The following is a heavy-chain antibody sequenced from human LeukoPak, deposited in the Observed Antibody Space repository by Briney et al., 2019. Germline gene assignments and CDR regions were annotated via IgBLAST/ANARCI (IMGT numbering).Heavy chain of an antibody. V-gene: IGHV4-61*02. J-gene: IGHJ3*01. Sequence: SQTLSLTCTVSGGSINSGSYYWIWIRQPAGKGLEWIGRIYTSGSTDYNVSLKSRVTISMDTSKNQFSLKLSSVTAADTAVYYCARRLAGATTFLDVWGQGTLVTVSS. CDR3: ARRLAGATTFLDV. CDR1: GGSINSGSYY. D-gene: IGHD1-26*01. CDR2: IYTSGST.